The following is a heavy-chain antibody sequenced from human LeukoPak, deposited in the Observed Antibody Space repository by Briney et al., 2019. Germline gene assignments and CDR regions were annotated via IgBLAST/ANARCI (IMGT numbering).Heavy chain of an antibody. D-gene: IGHD3-9*01. CDR1: GYSFTSYW. CDR2: IHPGDSNT. J-gene: IGHJ6*02. CDR3: ARQPPGRYGKDV. V-gene: IGHV5-51*01. Sequence: GESLKISCKGSGYSFTSYWISWVRQMPGKGPEWLGIIHPGDSNTRYSLSFQGQVTISADKSISTAYLQWSSLKASDTAMYYCARQPPGRYGKDVWGQGTMVTVSS.